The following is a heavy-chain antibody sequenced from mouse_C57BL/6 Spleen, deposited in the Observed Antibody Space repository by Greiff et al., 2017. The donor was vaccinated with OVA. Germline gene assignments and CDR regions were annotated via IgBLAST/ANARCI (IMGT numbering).Heavy chain of an antibody. D-gene: IGHD3-2*02. CDR2: ISDGGSYT. CDR3: ARDGSSGYEAMDY. CDR1: GFTFSSYA. V-gene: IGHV5-4*01. J-gene: IGHJ4*01. Sequence: VQLKESGGGLVKPGGSLKLSCAASGFTFSSYAMSWVRQTPEKRLEWVATISDGGSYTYYPDNVKGRFTISRDNAKNNLYLQMSHLKSEDTAMYYCARDGSSGYEAMDYWGQGTSVTVSS.